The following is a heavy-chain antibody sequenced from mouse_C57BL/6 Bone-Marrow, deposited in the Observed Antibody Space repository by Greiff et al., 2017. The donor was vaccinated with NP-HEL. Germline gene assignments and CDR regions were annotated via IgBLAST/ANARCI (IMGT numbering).Heavy chain of an antibody. V-gene: IGHV1-81*01. Sequence: QVQLQQSGAELARPGASVKLSCKASGYTFTSYGISWVKQRTGQGLEWIGEIYPRSGNTYYNEKFKGKATLTTSKSSSTAYMQLRSLTSADSSVSFCARILFYALYYWGPGPSVTFAS. CDR3: ARILFYALYY. J-gene: IGHJ4*01. CDR2: IYPRSGNT. CDR1: GYTFTSYG.